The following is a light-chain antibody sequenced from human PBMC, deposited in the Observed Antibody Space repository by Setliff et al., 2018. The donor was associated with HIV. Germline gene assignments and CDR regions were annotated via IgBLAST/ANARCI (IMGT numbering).Light chain of an antibody. J-gene: IGLJ1*01. V-gene: IGLV2-14*03. CDR2: DVS. CDR1: SSDIGRYNY. Sequence: QSVLTQPASVSGSPGQSITISCTGTSSDIGRYNYVSWYQQYPGRGPTLVIFDVSERPSGVSNRFSGSKSGNTASLTISGLQPDDEADYYCCSYARGSTYVFGSGTKGTVL. CDR3: CSYARGSTYV.